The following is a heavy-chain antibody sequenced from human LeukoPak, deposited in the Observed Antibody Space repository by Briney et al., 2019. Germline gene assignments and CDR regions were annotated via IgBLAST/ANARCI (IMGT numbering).Heavy chain of an antibody. Sequence: GESLKISCKGSGYSFTSYWIGWVRQKPGKGLEWMGIIYPGDSDTRYSPSFQGQVTISADKSISTAYLQWSSLKASDTAMYYCARLGVPYYDILTLQHWGQGTLVTVSS. CDR3: ARLGVPYYDILTLQH. CDR1: GYSFTSYW. CDR2: IYPGDSDT. J-gene: IGHJ1*01. D-gene: IGHD3-9*01. V-gene: IGHV5-51*01.